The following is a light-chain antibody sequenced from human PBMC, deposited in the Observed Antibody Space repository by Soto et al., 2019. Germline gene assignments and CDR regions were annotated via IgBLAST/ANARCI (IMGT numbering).Light chain of an antibody. J-gene: IGKJ3*01. V-gene: IGKV3-20*01. CDR2: GTS. Sequence: EIVLTQSPGTLSLSPGERATLSCRTSQSVRSNYLAWYQQKPGQAPRLLIYGTSTRANGIPDRFVGSGSGTDFTLTISRLEPEYFAVYYCQQSGSSLFTFGPGTKVDIK. CDR1: QSVRSNY. CDR3: QQSGSSLFT.